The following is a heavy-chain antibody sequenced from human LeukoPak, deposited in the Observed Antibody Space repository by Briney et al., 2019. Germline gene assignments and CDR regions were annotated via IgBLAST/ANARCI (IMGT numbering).Heavy chain of an antibody. D-gene: IGHD4-17*01. CDR1: GLTLSTYT. J-gene: IGHJ5*02. V-gene: IGHV3-48*04. CDR3: ARDRSLVDGDYGVWFDA. CDR2: ISSTSTTK. Sequence: GGSLRLSCTASGLTLSTYTMNWVRQAPGKGLEWGSYISSTSTTKYYADSVKGRFTISRDNSKNSLDLQMNRLTAEDTAVYYCARDRSLVDGDYGVWFDAWGQGSLVTVSS.